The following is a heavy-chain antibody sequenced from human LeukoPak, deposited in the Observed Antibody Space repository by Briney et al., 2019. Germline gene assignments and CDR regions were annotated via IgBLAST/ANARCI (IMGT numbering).Heavy chain of an antibody. CDR3: ARAGDIVVVPALNWFDP. J-gene: IGHJ5*02. CDR2: IYYSGST. V-gene: IGHV4-30-4*08. D-gene: IGHD2-2*01. Sequence: SQTLSLTCTVPGGSISSGDYYWSWIRQPPGKGLEWIGYIYYSGSTYYNPSLKSRVTISVDTSKNQFSLKLSSVTAADTAVYYCARAGDIVVVPALNWFDPWGQGTLVTVSS. CDR1: GGSISSGDYY.